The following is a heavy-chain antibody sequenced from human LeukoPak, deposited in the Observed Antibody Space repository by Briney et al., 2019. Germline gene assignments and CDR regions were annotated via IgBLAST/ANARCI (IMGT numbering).Heavy chain of an antibody. CDR3: ARGGALTSFDS. D-gene: IGHD1-26*01. CDR2: ISAYNGKT. V-gene: IGHV1-18*01. J-gene: IGHJ4*02. Sequence: ASVKVSCKASGFTFSSYGISWVRPAPGQGLEWMGWISAYNGKTNYAQKFQGRVTMTTDTSTSTAYMDLRSLRSDDTAVYYCARGGALTSFDSWGQGTLITVSS. CDR1: GFTFSSYG.